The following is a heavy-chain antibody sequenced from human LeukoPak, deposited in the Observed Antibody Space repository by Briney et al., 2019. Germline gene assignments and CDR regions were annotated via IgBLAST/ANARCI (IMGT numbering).Heavy chain of an antibody. CDR2: IKHGGSDK. D-gene: IGHD3-10*01. CDR3: ARDLWFGEFPYYFDQ. CDR1: GFTFSSYW. J-gene: IGHJ4*02. V-gene: IGHV3-7*01. Sequence: GGSLRLSYAASGFTFSSYWMSWVRQAPGNGLEWVANIKHGGSDKYYVDSVKGRFTISRDNAKNSLYLQMNSLRAEDTAMYYCARDLWFGEFPYYFDQWGQGTLVTVSS.